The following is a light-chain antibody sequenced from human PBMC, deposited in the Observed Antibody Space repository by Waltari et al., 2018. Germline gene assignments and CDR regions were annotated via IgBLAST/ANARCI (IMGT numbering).Light chain of an antibody. J-gene: IGLJ2*01. CDR1: SSNIGAGYY. Sequence: QSVLTQPPSVSGAPGQRVTIPCTGSSSNIGAGYYVHWYQQLPGTAPKLLIYGNSNRPSGVPDRFSGSKSGTSASLAITGLQAEDEADYYCQSYDSSLSVVVFGGGTKLTVL. V-gene: IGLV1-40*01. CDR3: QSYDSSLSVVV. CDR2: GNS.